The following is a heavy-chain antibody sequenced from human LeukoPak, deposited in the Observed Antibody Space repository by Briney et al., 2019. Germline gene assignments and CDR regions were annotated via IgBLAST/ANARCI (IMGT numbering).Heavy chain of an antibody. CDR2: INPSGGST. V-gene: IGHV1-46*01. CDR3: ARQSGYYYDSSGYYY. J-gene: IGHJ4*02. CDR1: GYTFTSYG. Sequence: ASVKVSCKASGYTFTSYGISWVRQAPGQGLEWMGIINPSGGSTSYAQKFQGRVTMTRDMSTSTVYMELSSLRSEDTAVYYCARQSGYYYDSSGYYYWGQGTLVTVSS. D-gene: IGHD3-22*01.